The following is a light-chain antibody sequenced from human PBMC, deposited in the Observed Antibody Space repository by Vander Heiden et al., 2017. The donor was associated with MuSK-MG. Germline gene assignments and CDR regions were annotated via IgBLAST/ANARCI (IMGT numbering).Light chain of an antibody. V-gene: IGKV1-8*01. Sequence: AIWLTQSPSSFSASTGDRVTISCRASRGVTTYLAWYQQKPGQAPKLLIYDASTLQSGVPSRFSGSGSGTEFTLTISSLQAEDFATYYCQQSDTYPLTFGGGTKVDLK. CDR1: RGVTTY. CDR2: DAS. J-gene: IGKJ4*01. CDR3: QQSDTYPLT.